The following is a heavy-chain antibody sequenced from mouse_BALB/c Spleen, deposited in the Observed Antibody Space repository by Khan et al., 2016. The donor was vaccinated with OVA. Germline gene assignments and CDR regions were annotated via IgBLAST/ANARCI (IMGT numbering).Heavy chain of an antibody. Sequence: QVQLKESGPGLVAPSQSLSITCTVSGFSLTSHGVHWVRQPPGKGLEWLGVIWAGGSTNYNSALMSRLSISKDSSKSQVFLKMNSMQTDDTAMYYCARNREPDYFDYWGQGTTLTVSS. CDR3: ARNREPDYFDY. J-gene: IGHJ2*01. V-gene: IGHV2-9*02. CDR1: GFSLTSHG. CDR2: IWAGGST.